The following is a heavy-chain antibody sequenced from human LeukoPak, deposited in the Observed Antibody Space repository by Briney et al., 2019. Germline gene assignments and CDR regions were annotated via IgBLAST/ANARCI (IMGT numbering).Heavy chain of an antibody. Sequence: PGGSLRLSCAASGFTFKSYDMNWVRQAPGKGLEWVSFISSSSKFIYYADSVKGRFTISRDNAKNSLYLQMNSLRAEDTALYYCARDAVGEGSGWYFDYWGQGTLVTVSS. V-gene: IGHV3-21*04. J-gene: IGHJ4*02. CDR3: ARDAVGEGSGWYFDY. D-gene: IGHD6-19*01. CDR2: ISSSSKFI. CDR1: GFTFKSYD.